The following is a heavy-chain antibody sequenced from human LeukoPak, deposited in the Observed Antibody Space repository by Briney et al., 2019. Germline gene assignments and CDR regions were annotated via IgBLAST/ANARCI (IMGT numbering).Heavy chain of an antibody. Sequence: ASVKVSCKASGGTFSSYAISWVRQAPGQGLEWMGGIIPIFGTANYAQKFQGRVTITADESTSTAYMELSSLRSEDTAVYYCAGPYGSGSQPFDYWGQGTLVTVFS. J-gene: IGHJ4*02. CDR1: GGTFSSYA. V-gene: IGHV1-69*13. CDR3: AGPYGSGSQPFDY. CDR2: IIPIFGTA. D-gene: IGHD3-10*01.